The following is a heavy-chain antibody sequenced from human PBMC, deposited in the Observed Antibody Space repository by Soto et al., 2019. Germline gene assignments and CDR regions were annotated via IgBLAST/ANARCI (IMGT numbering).Heavy chain of an antibody. D-gene: IGHD3-22*01. CDR2: IIPIFGTA. CDR1: GGTFSSYA. Sequence: QVQLVQSGAEVKKPGSSVKVSCKASGGTFSSYAISWVRQAPGQGLEWMGGIIPIFGTANYAQKFQGRVTITADAXXSXAXXELSSLRSEDTAVYYCARGYYYDSSGYYGAEYFQHWGQGTLVTVSS. J-gene: IGHJ1*01. CDR3: ARGYYYDSSGYYGAEYFQH. V-gene: IGHV1-69*12.